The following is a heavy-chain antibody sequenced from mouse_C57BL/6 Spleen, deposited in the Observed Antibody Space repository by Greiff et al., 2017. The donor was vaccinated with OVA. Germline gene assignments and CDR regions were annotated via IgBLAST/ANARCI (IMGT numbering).Heavy chain of an antibody. Sequence: EVKLMESGGGLVKPGGSLKLSCAASGFTFSSYTMSWVRQTPEKRLEWVATISGGGGNTYYPDSGKGRFTISRDNAKNTLYLQMSSLRSEDTALYYCARRGIYYDYDEGGMDYWGQGTSVTVSS. D-gene: IGHD2-4*01. CDR3: ARRGIYYDYDEGGMDY. CDR1: GFTFSSYT. J-gene: IGHJ4*01. CDR2: ISGGGGNT. V-gene: IGHV5-9*01.